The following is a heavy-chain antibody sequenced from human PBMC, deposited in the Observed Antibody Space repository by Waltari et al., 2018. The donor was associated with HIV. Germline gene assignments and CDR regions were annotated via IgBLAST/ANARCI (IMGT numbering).Heavy chain of an antibody. J-gene: IGHJ4*02. Sequence: QVQLQESRPELVKPPQTKSLTCNAPSDAIKNAYCNWIRQPPGKELEWIGYISCRGRTEYGPSLTSRVTMSLVSSKNQFSLKLRSVTAADTAVYFCARGRRWLQFHGHYYFDYWGQGTLVTVSS. CDR3: ARGRRWLQFHGHYYFDY. CDR1: SDAIKNAY. D-gene: IGHD3-10*01. V-gene: IGHV4-59*01. CDR2: ISCRGRT.